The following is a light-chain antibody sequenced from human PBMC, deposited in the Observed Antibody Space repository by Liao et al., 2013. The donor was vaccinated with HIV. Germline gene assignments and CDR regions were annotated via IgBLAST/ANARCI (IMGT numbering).Light chain of an antibody. V-gene: IGLV3-1*01. CDR3: QAWDGNTAI. Sequence: SYDLAQPPSVSVSPGQTATISCSGQNLGDKHASWYQQKPGQSPVLVIYQDVKRPSGIPERFSGSNSGNTATLTISGTQPTDEADYYCQAWDGNTAIFGGGTKLTVL. J-gene: IGLJ2*01. CDR1: NLGDKH. CDR2: QDV.